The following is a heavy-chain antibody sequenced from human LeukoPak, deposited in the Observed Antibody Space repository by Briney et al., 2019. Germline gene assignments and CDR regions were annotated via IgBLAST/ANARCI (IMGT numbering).Heavy chain of an antibody. V-gene: IGHV5-51*01. CDR1: GYTFTTHW. Sequence: GESLKISCKGSGYTFTTHWIGWVRQMPGKGLEWMAMIYPGNSETKYRPSFQGQVIISADKSINTAYLQWRSLKASDTAMYYCARNNVGATATGIDYWGQGTLVTVSS. CDR2: IYPGNSET. J-gene: IGHJ4*02. D-gene: IGHD1-26*01. CDR3: ARNNVGATATGIDY.